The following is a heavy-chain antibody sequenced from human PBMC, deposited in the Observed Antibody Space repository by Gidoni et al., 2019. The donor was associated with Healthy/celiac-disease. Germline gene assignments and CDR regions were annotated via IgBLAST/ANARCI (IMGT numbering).Heavy chain of an antibody. CDR2: MNPNSGNT. D-gene: IGHD5-18*01. CDR3: ARIRHGYSYGYYYYYGMDV. Sequence: QVQLVQSGAEVKKPGASVKVSCKASGYTFTSYDINWVRQATGQGLEWMGWMNPNSGNTGYAQKFQGRVTMTRNTSISTAYMELSSLRSEDTAVYYCARIRHGYSYGYYYYYGMDVWGQGTTVTVSS. CDR1: GYTFTSYD. J-gene: IGHJ6*02. V-gene: IGHV1-8*01.